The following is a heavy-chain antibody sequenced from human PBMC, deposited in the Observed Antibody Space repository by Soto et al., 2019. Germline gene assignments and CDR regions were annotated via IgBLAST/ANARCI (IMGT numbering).Heavy chain of an antibody. J-gene: IGHJ6*02. CDR1: GYTFTSYA. CDR3: ASGVRVGGPYHHYGMDV. CDR2: INAGNGNT. Sequence: ASVKVSCKASGYTFTSYAMHWVRQAPGQRLEWMGWINAGNGNTKYSQKFQGRVTITRDTSASTAYMGLSSLRSEDTAVYYCASGVRVGGPYHHYGMDVWGQGTTVTVSS. D-gene: IGHD2-8*01. V-gene: IGHV1-3*01.